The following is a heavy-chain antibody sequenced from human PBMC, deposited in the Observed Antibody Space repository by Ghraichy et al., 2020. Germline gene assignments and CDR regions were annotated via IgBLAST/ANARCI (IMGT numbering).Heavy chain of an antibody. V-gene: IGHV3-7*03. CDR1: GFSFSRHW. Sequence: SCSGSGFSFSRHWMSWVRQAPRKGLEWVASIKADGSERHYVDSVKGRFTISRDNAENSVSLEMNSLRDEDTGIYYCARDPYGDYKYGGTDYWGQGTLVAVSS. CDR2: IKADGSER. CDR3: ARDPYGDYKYGGTDY. J-gene: IGHJ4*02. D-gene: IGHD4-17*01.